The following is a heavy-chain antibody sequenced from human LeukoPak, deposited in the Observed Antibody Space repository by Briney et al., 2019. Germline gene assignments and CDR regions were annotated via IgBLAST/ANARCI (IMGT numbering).Heavy chain of an antibody. Sequence: PSGTLSLTCAVSGGSISSSNWWSWVRQPPGKGLEWIGEIYHTGSTNYNPSLKSRVTISVDKSKNQFSLKLTSVTAADTAVYYCARITDLSVATDYWGQGTLVTVSS. CDR2: IYHTGST. D-gene: IGHD6-19*01. V-gene: IGHV4-4*02. CDR1: GGSISSSNW. CDR3: ARITDLSVATDY. J-gene: IGHJ4*02.